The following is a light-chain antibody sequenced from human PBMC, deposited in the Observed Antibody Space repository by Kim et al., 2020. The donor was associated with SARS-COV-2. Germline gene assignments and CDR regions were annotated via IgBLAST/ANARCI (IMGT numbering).Light chain of an antibody. CDR1: SLRIYY. J-gene: IGLJ3*02. V-gene: IGLV3-19*01. Sequence: SSELTQDPAVSVALGQTVTITCQGDSLRIYYASWYRQKPRQAPVLVIYGEGERPSGIPDRLSGSRSGNTASLTITGAQAEDEADYYCNSRDSSGDHFWVFGGGTQLTVL. CDR3: NSRDSSGDHFWV. CDR2: GEG.